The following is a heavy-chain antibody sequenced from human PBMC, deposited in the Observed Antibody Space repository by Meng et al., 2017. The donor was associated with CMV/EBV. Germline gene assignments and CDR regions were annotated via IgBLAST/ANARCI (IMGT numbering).Heavy chain of an antibody. V-gene: IGHV1-8*01. J-gene: IGHJ4*02. CDR1: GYTFTGYD. Sequence: ASVKVSCKASGYTFTGYDINWVRQATGQGLEWMGWMNPNSGNTGYAQKFQGRVTMTRNTSITTAYMELSSLRSEDTAVYYCARGRGRFWSGELDYWAQGTLVTVSS. CDR2: MNPNSGNT. CDR3: ARGRGRFWSGELDY. D-gene: IGHD3-3*01.